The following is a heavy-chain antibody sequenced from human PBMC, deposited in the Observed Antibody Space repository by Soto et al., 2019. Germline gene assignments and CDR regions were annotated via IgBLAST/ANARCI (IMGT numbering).Heavy chain of an antibody. CDR1: GYTFTSYD. V-gene: IGHV1-8*01. J-gene: IGHJ6*02. D-gene: IGHD3-10*01. CDR2: MNPNSGNT. Sequence: GASVKVSCKASGYTFTSYDINWVRQATGQGLEWMGWMNPNSGNTGYAQKFQGRVTMTRNTSISTAYMELSSLRSEDTAVYYCAGVWNQLVRGGYYYYGMDVWGQGTTVTVSS. CDR3: AGVWNQLVRGGYYYYGMDV.